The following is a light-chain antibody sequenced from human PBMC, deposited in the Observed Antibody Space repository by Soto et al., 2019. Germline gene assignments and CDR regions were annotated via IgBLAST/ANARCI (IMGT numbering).Light chain of an antibody. J-gene: IGKJ2*01. CDR1: QNIGTL. Sequence: DIKMTQSPSTLSASVGDRVTITCRASQNIGTLLAWYQQKPGKAPIFLIYKASSLESGVPSRFSGSGSGTEFTLTISSLQPDDFATYYCQQYSTYPLTFGPWTKLEIK. V-gene: IGKV1-5*03. CDR3: QQYSTYPLT. CDR2: KAS.